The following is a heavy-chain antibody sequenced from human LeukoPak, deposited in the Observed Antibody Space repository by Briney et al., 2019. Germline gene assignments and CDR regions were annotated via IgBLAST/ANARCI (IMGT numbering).Heavy chain of an antibody. J-gene: IGHJ4*02. D-gene: IGHD1-26*01. Sequence: KPSETLSLTCAVSGGSISSGGYSWSWIRQPPGKGLEWIGYIYHSGSTYYNPSLKSRVTISVDRSKNQFSLKLSSVTAADTAVYYCARGSYSMFDYWGQGTLVTVSS. CDR1: GGSISSGGYS. CDR3: ARGSYSMFDY. V-gene: IGHV4-30-2*01. CDR2: IYHSGST.